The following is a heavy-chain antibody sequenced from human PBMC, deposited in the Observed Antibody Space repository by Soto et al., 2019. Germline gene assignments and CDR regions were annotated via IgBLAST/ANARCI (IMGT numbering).Heavy chain of an antibody. V-gene: IGHV1-46*03. Sequence: QVQLVQSGAEVKKPWASVKVSCKASGDTFTSYYMHWVRQAPGQGLEWVGIINPSGGSTSYAQKFQGRVTMTRDTSTSTVYMELSSLRSEDTAVYYCARDLNIAVAGTAPDYWGQGTLVTVSS. CDR2: INPSGGST. CDR1: GDTFTSYY. J-gene: IGHJ4*02. CDR3: ARDLNIAVAGTAPDY. D-gene: IGHD6-19*01.